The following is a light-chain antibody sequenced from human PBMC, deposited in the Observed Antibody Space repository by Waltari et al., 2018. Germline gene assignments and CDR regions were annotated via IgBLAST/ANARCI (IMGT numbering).Light chain of an antibody. CDR2: ASS. CDR3: QHHFRLPAT. J-gene: IGKJ1*01. Sequence: IVLTQSPGPLSLSPGGRANLPCRASQNIGHYLAWYQQKPGQAPRLLIYASSTSAAGIPDRFSVSGSGADFSLTITRLEPDDFAVYYCQHHFRLPATFGQGTKV. CDR1: QNIGHY. V-gene: IGKV3-20*01.